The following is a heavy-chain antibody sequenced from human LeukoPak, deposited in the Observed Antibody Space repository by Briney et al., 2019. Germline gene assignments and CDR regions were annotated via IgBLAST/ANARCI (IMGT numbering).Heavy chain of an antibody. CDR3: AELGITMIGGV. D-gene: IGHD3-10*02. CDR1: GFTFSSYS. CDR2: ISSSSSYI. Sequence: GGSLRLSCAASGFTFSSYSMNWVRQAPGKGLEWVSSISSSSSYIYYADSVKGRFTISRDNAKNSLYLQMNSLRAEDTAVYYCAELGITMIGGVWGKGTTVTTSS. V-gene: IGHV3-21*01. J-gene: IGHJ6*04.